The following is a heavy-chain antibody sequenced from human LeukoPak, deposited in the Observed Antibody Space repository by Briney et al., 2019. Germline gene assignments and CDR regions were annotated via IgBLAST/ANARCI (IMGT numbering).Heavy chain of an antibody. Sequence: ASVKVSCKASGYTFTSYGISWVRQAPGQGLEWMGWISAYNGNTNYAQKLQGRVTMTTDTSTSTAYMERRSLRSDDTAVYYCASAVAGDYYYYGMDVWGQGTTVTVSS. V-gene: IGHV1-18*01. CDR2: ISAYNGNT. CDR1: GYTFTSYG. CDR3: ASAVAGDYYYYGMDV. D-gene: IGHD6-19*01. J-gene: IGHJ6*02.